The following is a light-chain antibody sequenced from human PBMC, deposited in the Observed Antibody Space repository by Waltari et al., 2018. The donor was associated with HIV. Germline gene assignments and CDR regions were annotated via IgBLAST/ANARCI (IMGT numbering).Light chain of an antibody. V-gene: IGKV4-1*01. CDR3: QQYYSTPHS. J-gene: IGKJ2*03. CDR2: WAS. CDR1: QSVLYSSNNKNY. Sequence: DIVMTQSPDSLAVSLGERATINCTSSQSVLYSSNNKNYLAWYQQKPGQPPKLLIYWASTRESGVPDRFSGSGSGTDFTLTISSLQAEDVAVYYCQQYYSTPHSFGQGPSWRSN.